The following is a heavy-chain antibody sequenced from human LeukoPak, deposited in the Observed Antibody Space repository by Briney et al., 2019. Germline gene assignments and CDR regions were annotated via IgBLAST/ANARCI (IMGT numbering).Heavy chain of an antibody. D-gene: IGHD5-18*01. J-gene: IGHJ4*02. CDR2: ISGSGGST. CDR3: AKVAWPGGRYTAMVKGGFDY. CDR1: GFTFNTYT. Sequence: PGRSLRLSCAASGFTFNTYTMNWVRQAPGKGLEWVSAISGSGGSTYYADSVKGRFTISRDNSKNTLYLQMNSLRAEDTAVYYCAKVAWPGGRYTAMVKGGFDYWGQGTLVTVSS. V-gene: IGHV3-23*01.